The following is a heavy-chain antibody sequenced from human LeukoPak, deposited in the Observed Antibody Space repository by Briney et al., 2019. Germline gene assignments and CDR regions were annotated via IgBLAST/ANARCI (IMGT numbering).Heavy chain of an antibody. V-gene: IGHV3-30*04. D-gene: IGHD3-22*01. J-gene: IGHJ4*02. CDR1: GFTFSSYA. CDR2: ISYDGSNK. Sequence: GGSLRLSCAASGFTFSSYAMHWVRQAPGKGLEWVAVISYDGSNKYYADSVKGRFTISRDNSKNTLYLQMNSLRAEDTAVYYCARDSRLSLYYYDSSGYRDYWGQGTLVTVSS. CDR3: ARDSRLSLYYYDSSGYRDY.